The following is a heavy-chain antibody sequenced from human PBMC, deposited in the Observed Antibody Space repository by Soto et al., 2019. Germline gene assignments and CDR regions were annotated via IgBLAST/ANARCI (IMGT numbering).Heavy chain of an antibody. Sequence: QVQLQESGPGLVKPSETLSLTCTVSGGSISSYYWSWIRQPPGKGLEWIGYIYYSGSTNYNPSLTSRAXXSXDXXKNQVSLKLSSGTAADTAVYYCAMGEGATSGPFDYWGQGTLVTVSS. CDR1: GGSISSYY. V-gene: IGHV4-59*01. J-gene: IGHJ4*02. D-gene: IGHD1-26*01. CDR2: IYYSGST. CDR3: AMGEGATSGPFDY.